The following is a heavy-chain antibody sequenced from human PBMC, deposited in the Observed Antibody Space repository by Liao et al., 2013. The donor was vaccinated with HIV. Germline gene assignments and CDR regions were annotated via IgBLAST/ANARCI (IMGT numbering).Heavy chain of an antibody. D-gene: IGHD3-22*01. J-gene: IGHJ3*02. CDR3: ARGRRVVVTAFDI. V-gene: IGHV4-4*07. CDR1: GASISSYY. CDR2: IYTSGST. Sequence: QVQLQESGPGLVKPSETLSLTCTVSGASISSYYWSWIRQPAGKGLEWIGRIYTSGSTDYNPSLKSRVTMSVDTSKNQFSLRLSSVTAADTAVYYCARGRRVVVTAFDIWGQGTMVTVSS.